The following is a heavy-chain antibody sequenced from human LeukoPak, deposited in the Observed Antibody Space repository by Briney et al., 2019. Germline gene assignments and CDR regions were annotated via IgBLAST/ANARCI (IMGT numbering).Heavy chain of an antibody. Sequence: GASVKVSCKASGYTFVNYGITWVRQAPGQGLESMGWVSPYNGNTKYAEKFQDRVTMTTEKSTNTAYLELRSLTYDDTAVYFCARAITIFGVTIPDGMDVWGQGTTVSVSS. D-gene: IGHD3-3*01. J-gene: IGHJ6*02. CDR1: GYTFVNYG. V-gene: IGHV1-18*01. CDR3: ARAITIFGVTIPDGMDV. CDR2: VSPYNGNT.